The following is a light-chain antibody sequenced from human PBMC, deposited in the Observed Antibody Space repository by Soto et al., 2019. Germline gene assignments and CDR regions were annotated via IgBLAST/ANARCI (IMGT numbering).Light chain of an antibody. Sequence: QSVLTQPPSASGTPGQRVTIFCPGSSSNIGTNTVIWYQQLPGAPPKILIYSDNQRPSGVPDRFSGSKSGTSASLAISGLQSEDEADYYCAAWDVSLVVFGGGTKLTVL. J-gene: IGLJ2*01. CDR3: AAWDVSLVV. CDR1: SSNIGTNT. CDR2: SDN. V-gene: IGLV1-44*01.